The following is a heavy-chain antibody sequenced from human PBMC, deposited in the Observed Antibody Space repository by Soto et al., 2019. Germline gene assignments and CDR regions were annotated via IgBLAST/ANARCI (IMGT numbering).Heavy chain of an antibody. CDR3: AGHTFGEHNRLYYYYYGMDV. J-gene: IGHJ6*02. CDR1: GGSISSYY. CDR2: IYYSGST. V-gene: IGHV4-59*01. Sequence: SETLSLTCTVSGGSISSYYWSWIRKPPGKGLEWIGYIYYSGSTNYNPSLKSRVTISVDTSKNQFSLKLSSVTAADTAVYYCAGHTFGEHNRLYYYYYGMDVWGQGTTVT. D-gene: IGHD3-10*01.